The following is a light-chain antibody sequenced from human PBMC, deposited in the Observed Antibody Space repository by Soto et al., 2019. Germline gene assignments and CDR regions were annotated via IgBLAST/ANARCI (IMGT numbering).Light chain of an antibody. CDR2: EVT. V-gene: IGLV2-14*01. CDR1: SNDVGIYNY. J-gene: IGLJ3*02. CDR3: SSYTISSTWV. Sequence: QSALTQPASVSGSPGQSITISCTGTSNDVGIYNYVSWYQQHPGKAPKLIIYEVTNRPSGVSDRFSGSKSDNKASLTISGLQAEDEADYYCSSYTISSTWVFGGGTKVTVL.